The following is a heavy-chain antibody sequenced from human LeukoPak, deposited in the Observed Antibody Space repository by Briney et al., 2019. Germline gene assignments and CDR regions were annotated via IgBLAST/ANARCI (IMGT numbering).Heavy chain of an antibody. CDR2: VYYSGST. Sequence: SETLSLTCTVSGDSINIDNYYWGWIRQPPGKGLEWIGIVYYSGSTYYSTSLKSRVTISVDTSKNQFSLKVSSVTAAATAVYYCARFVVGATAFDYWGQGTLGTVSS. D-gene: IGHD1-26*01. CDR3: ARFVVGATAFDY. J-gene: IGHJ4*02. CDR1: GDSINIDNYY. V-gene: IGHV4-39*07.